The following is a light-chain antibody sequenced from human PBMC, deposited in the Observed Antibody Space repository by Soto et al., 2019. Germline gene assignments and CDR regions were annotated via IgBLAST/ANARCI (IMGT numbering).Light chain of an antibody. CDR3: QQYYHWPRP. V-gene: IGKV3-15*01. J-gene: IGKJ5*01. CDR2: GAS. CDR1: ESISRN. Sequence: EIVVTQSPATLSMSPGGRATLSCRTSESISRNLAWHQQKLGQAPRLLIYGASTRATGVPDRFTGSGSGTDFILTITSLQSEDFGIYYCQQYYHWPRPFGQGTRLEI.